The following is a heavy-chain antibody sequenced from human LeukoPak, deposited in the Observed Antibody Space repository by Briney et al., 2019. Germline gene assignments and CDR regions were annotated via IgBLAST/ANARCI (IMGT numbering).Heavy chain of an antibody. CDR3: ARIRAGSGSYYSIDY. Sequence: SGPALVKPTQTLTLTCTFSGFSLSTSGMCVSWIRQPPGKALEWLARIDWDDDKYYSTSLKTRLTISKDTSKNQVVLTMTNMDPVDTATYYCARIRAGSGSYYSIDYWGQGTLVTVSS. D-gene: IGHD1-26*01. CDR1: GFSLSTSGMC. V-gene: IGHV2-70*11. CDR2: IDWDDDK. J-gene: IGHJ4*02.